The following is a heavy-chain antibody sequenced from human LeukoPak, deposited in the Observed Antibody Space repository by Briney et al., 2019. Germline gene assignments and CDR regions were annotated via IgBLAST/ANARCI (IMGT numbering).Heavy chain of an antibody. CDR3: ARDKDIVVVPAAKYWYFDL. J-gene: IGHJ2*01. CDR1: GFTFSSYS. D-gene: IGHD2-2*01. Sequence: GGSLRLSWAASGFTFSSYSMNWVRQAPGKGLEWVSSIRSSSSYIYYADSVKSRFTIYRDNAKNSLYLQMNSLRAEDTVVYYCARDKDIVVVPAAKYWYFDLWGRGTLVTVSS. V-gene: IGHV3-21*01. CDR2: IRSSSSYI.